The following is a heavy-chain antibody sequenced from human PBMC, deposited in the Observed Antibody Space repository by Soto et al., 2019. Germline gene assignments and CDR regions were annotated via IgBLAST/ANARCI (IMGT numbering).Heavy chain of an antibody. CDR1: GLTFRDYY. V-gene: IGHV3-11*01. Sequence: GGSLRLSCAASGLTFRDYYMTWIRQAPGKGLELLSYINPGGDVIKYADSVKGRFTISRDNAKNSLYLHTNNLRAEDTAVYYCTRDPRIADFWGQGTLVTVSS. D-gene: IGHD2-21*01. CDR2: INPGGDVI. CDR3: TRDPRIADF. J-gene: IGHJ4*02.